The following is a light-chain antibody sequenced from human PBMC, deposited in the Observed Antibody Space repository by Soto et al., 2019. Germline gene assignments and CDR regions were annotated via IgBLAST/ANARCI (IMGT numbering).Light chain of an antibody. CDR2: GAS. CDR3: QQYNQWPPYT. J-gene: IGKJ2*01. V-gene: IGKV3-15*01. CDR1: QSVGRT. Sequence: EIVMTQSPATLSVSPGERATLFCRASQSVGRTLAWYQQKPGQSPRLLVYGASTRANGTPARFSGSGSGTEFTLTISSLPSEDVAVYYGQQYNQWPPYTFGQGTKVEIK.